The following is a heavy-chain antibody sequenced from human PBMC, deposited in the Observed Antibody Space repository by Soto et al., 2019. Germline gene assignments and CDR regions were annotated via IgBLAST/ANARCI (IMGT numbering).Heavy chain of an antibody. CDR2: INNDGST. CDR1: GFDASVNF. Sequence: PGGSLRLSCAASGFDASVNFMTWVRQAPGKGLEGVSSINNDGSTFYADSKKDRFTISRDDSKNTLYLQMSSLRVDDTAIYYCVRENYYYGMDVWGQGT. V-gene: IGHV3-66*01. J-gene: IGHJ6*02. CDR3: VRENYYYGMDV.